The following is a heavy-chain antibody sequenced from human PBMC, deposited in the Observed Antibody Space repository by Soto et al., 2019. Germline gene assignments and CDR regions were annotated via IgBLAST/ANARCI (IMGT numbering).Heavy chain of an antibody. Sequence: PGGSLRLSCAASGFTFSSYWMHWVRQAPGKGLVWVSRINSDGSSTSYADSVKGRFTISRDNAKNTLYLQMNSLRAEDTAVYYCASVLGTVNLLDYWGQGTLVTVSS. J-gene: IGHJ4*02. CDR2: INSDGSST. CDR1: GFTFSSYW. CDR3: ASVLGTVNLLDY. D-gene: IGHD4-4*01. V-gene: IGHV3-74*01.